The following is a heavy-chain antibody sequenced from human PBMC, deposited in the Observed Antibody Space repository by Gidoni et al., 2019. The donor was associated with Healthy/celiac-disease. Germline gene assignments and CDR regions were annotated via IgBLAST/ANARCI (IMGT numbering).Heavy chain of an antibody. CDR1: GYSFTSYW. J-gene: IGHJ2*01. Sequence: EVQLVQSGAAVQKPGESLKISCTGSGYSFTSYWIGWVRQMPGKGLEWMGIIYPGDSDTRYSLSFQGQVTSSADKSISTAYLQWSSMKASDTAMYYCARRGSGLGVYWYLDLWGRGTLVTVSS. CDR2: IYPGDSDT. D-gene: IGHD2-15*01. V-gene: IGHV5-51*01. CDR3: ARRGSGLGVYWYLDL.